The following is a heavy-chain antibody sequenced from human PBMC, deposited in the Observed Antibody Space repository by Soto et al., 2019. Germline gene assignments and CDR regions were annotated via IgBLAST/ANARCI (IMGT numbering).Heavy chain of an antibody. D-gene: IGHD3-10*01. V-gene: IGHV3-33*01. CDR2: IWYDGSNK. CDR3: ASPTAYGSGSYGY. J-gene: IGHJ4*02. Sequence: GGSLRLSCAASGFTFSSYGMHWVRQAPGKGLEWVAVIWYDGSNKYYADSGKGRFTISRDNSKNTLYLQMNSLRAEDTAVYYCASPTAYGSGSYGYWGQGTLVTVSS. CDR1: GFTFSSYG.